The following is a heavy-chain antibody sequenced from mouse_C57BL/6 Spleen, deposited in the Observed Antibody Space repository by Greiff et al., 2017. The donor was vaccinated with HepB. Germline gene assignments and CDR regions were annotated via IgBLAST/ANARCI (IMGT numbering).Heavy chain of an antibody. V-gene: IGHV5-17*01. J-gene: IGHJ1*03. CDR2: ISSGSSTI. CDR1: GFNFSDYG. D-gene: IGHD5-2*01. CDR3: SRRGNIRWYFDV. Sequence: VQLKESGGGLVKPGGSLKLSCAASGFNFSDYGMHWVRQAPEKGLEWVAYISSGSSTIYYADTVKGRFTISKENAKNTLFREMTRLRTEDTAMYDCSRRGNIRWYFDVWGTGTTVTVSS.